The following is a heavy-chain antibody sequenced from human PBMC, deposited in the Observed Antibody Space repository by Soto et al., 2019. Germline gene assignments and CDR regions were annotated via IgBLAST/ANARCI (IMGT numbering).Heavy chain of an antibody. J-gene: IGHJ4*02. V-gene: IGHV3-30*18. CDR3: VKDFGSGYLQVGAES. D-gene: IGHD2-15*01. Sequence: SLRLSCRASGFAFSSRGMHWVRQAPGKVLEWVALISYDGRNEKYAESLKGRFTISRDNSESTLYLQMNGLRPEDAAVYYCVKDFGSGYLQVGAESWGKGTKVTVSS. CDR1: GFAFSSRG. CDR2: ISYDGRNE.